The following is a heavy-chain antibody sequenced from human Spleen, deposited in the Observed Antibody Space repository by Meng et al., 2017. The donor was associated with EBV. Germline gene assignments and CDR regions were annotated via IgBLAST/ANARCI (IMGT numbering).Heavy chain of an antibody. J-gene: IGHJ4*02. D-gene: IGHD3-22*01. CDR3: ARCSDYYETSGSSECDS. CDR2: IHHSGST. CDR1: GGSISSSHW. V-gene: IGHV4-4*02. Sequence: QVPLPQRGPGLLKPSEPLSLTCAADGGSISSSHWWTWVRQSPGKGLQWIGEIHHSGSTNYGPSLKSRVTVSMDKSKNIFSLKLTSVTAADTAFYSCARCSDYYETSGSSECDSWGRGTLVTVSS.